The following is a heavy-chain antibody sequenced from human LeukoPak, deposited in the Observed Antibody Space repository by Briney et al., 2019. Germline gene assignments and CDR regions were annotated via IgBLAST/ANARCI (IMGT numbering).Heavy chain of an antibody. Sequence: ASVKVSCKASGYTFTSYDINWVRQATGQGLEWMGWMNPNSGNTGYAQKFQGRVTMTRSTSISTAYMELSSLRSEGTAVYYCARGRGYCSSTSCYRFDPWGQGTLVPVSS. J-gene: IGHJ5*02. CDR1: GYTFTSYD. V-gene: IGHV1-8*01. CDR3: ARGRGYCSSTSCYRFDP. D-gene: IGHD2-2*03. CDR2: MNPNSGNT.